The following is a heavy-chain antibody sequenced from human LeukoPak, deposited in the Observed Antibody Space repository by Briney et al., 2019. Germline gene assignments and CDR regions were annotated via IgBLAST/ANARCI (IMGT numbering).Heavy chain of an antibody. Sequence: ASVKVSCKASGYTFTTYGISWVRQAPGQGLEWMGWISAYNGNTNYAQKLQGRVIMTTDTSTSTAYMELRSLRSDDTAVYYCARAIAVASRSDYWGQGTLVTVSS. CDR1: GYTFTTYG. V-gene: IGHV1-18*01. CDR3: ARAIAVASRSDY. CDR2: ISAYNGNT. D-gene: IGHD6-19*01. J-gene: IGHJ4*02.